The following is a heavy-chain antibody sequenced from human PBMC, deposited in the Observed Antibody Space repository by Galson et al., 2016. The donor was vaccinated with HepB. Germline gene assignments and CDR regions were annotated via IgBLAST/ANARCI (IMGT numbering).Heavy chain of an antibody. Sequence: SLRLSCAASGFTFSTYGMHWVRQGPGKGLEWVSVISYDGSHKYYADSVKGRFTISRDNSKNTLYLQMNSLRAEDTAVYYCARGGTYCGGDCYYYMDVWGKGTTVTVSS. CDR2: ISYDGSHK. V-gene: IGHV3-30*12. J-gene: IGHJ6*03. CDR1: GFTFSTYG. D-gene: IGHD2-21*01. CDR3: ARGGTYCGGDCYYYMDV.